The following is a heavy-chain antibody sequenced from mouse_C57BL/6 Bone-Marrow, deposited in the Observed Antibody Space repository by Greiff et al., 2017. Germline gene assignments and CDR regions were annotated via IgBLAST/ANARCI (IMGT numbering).Heavy chain of an antibody. D-gene: IGHD2-4*01. CDR2: IYYSGTI. J-gene: IGHJ3*01. V-gene: IGHV3-5*02. CDR3: ARNDYDAWFAY. Sequence: DVKLQESGPGLVKPSQTVSLTCTVTGISITTGNYRWSWIRQFPGNKLEWIGYIYYSGTITYNPSLTSRTTITRDTSKNQFFLEMNSLTAEDTATYYCARNDYDAWFAYWGQGTLVTVSA. CDR1: GISITTGNYR.